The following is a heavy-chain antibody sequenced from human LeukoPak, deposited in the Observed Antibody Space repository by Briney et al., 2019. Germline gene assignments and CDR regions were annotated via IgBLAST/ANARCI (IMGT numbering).Heavy chain of an antibody. CDR3: ARSVLWFGDLGY. CDR1: DGSITDYY. V-gene: IGHV4-59*01. J-gene: IGHJ4*02. Sequence: SETLSLTCTVSDGSITDYYWNWVRQSPEKGLEWIGYVNHTGTTYYSPSLKSRVTISLDRSKNQFSLSLNSVTAADTAVYYCARSVLWFGDLGYWGQGMLVTVSS. CDR2: VNHTGTT. D-gene: IGHD3-10*01.